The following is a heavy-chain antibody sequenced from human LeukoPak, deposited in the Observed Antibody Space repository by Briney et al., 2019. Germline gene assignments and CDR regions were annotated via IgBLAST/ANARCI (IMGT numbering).Heavy chain of an antibody. J-gene: IGHJ5*02. CDR1: GGTFISYA. Sequence: ASVKVSCKASGGTFISYAISWVRQAPGQGLEWMGGIIPIFGTANYAQKFQGRVTITTDESTSTAYMELSSQRSEDTAVYYCARERVPNWFDPWGQGTLVTVSS. CDR2: IIPIFGTA. V-gene: IGHV1-69*05. CDR3: ARERVPNWFDP.